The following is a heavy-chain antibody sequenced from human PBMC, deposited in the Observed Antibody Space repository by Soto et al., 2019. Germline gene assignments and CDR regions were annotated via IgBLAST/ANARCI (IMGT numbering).Heavy chain of an antibody. CDR1: GFTFSSYE. CDR2: ISSSGSTI. V-gene: IGHV3-48*03. J-gene: IGHJ4*02. D-gene: IGHD3-22*01. CDR3: ARVPGYYDSSGFIGFDS. Sequence: GGSLRLSCAASGFTFSSYEMNWVRQAPGKGLEWVSYISSSGSTIYYADSVKTRLTISKDTSKNQVVLTMTNMDPVDTATYYCARVPGYYDSSGFIGFDSWGQGTLVTVSS.